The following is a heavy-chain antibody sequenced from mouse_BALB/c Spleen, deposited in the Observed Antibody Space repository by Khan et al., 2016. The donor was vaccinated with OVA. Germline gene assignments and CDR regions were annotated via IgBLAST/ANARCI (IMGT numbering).Heavy chain of an antibody. CDR3: ARNYDYDEGLAY. D-gene: IGHD2-4*01. Sequence: QMQLEESGPGLVQPSQSLSITCTVSGFSLTTYGVHWVRQSPGKGLEWLGVIWSGGSTDYNAAFISRLSISKDSSKSQVFFKMNSLQVNDTAIYYCARNYDYDEGLAYWGHGTLVTVSA. CDR1: GFSLTTYG. V-gene: IGHV2-2*02. CDR2: IWSGGST. J-gene: IGHJ3*01.